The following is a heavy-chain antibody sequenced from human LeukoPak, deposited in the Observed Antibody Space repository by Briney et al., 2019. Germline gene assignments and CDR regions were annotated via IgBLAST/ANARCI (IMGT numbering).Heavy chain of an antibody. D-gene: IGHD3-22*01. J-gene: IGHJ4*02. V-gene: IGHV3-74*01. Sequence: GGALRLSCAASGFTFSTYWMHWVRQGPGKGLGWVSRLNSDGSSTTYADSVKGGFTISRDNAKNTLYLQMNGLRVEDTAVYFCARGMDYYDNRGYTTDSWGQGTLVTVAS. CDR2: LNSDGSST. CDR1: GFTFSTYW. CDR3: ARGMDYYDNRGYTTDS.